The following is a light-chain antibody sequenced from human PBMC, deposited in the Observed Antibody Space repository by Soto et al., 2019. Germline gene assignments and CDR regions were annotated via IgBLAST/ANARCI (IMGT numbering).Light chain of an antibody. CDR2: GAS. CDR1: QXVXXSY. J-gene: IGKJ2*01. CDR3: QQYGSSPYT. V-gene: IGKV3-20*01. Sequence: EIVLTQSPGTLSLXPGERATLSCRASQXVXXSYLAWYQQKPGQAPRLLIYGASSRATGIPDRFSGSGSGTDFTLTISRLEPEDFAVYYCQQYGSSPYTFGQGTKLEIK.